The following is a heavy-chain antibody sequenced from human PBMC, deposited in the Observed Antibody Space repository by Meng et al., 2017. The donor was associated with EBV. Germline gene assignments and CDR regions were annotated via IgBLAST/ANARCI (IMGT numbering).Heavy chain of an antibody. CDR1: VDTYTSYG. D-gene: IGHD2-21*01. V-gene: IGHV1-18*01. J-gene: IGHJ4*02. CDR2: NIAYNGNT. Sequence: QGQRVQDGAEVKMPGAAVKVSCKAAVDTYTSYGISRVLQAPGEGLEWMGWNIAYNGNTNYAQKLQGRVTMTPDTSTNTAYMELRCVRSDDTAVYYCVRGLDCFDYWGQGTLVTVSS. CDR3: VRGLDCFDY.